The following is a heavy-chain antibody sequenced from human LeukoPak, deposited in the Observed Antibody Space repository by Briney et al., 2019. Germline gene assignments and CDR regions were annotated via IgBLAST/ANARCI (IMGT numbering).Heavy chain of an antibody. Sequence: GGSLRLSCAASGFIFTDYWMNWVRQAPGKGLEWISYLSSSGSTIYYADSVKGRFTISRDNAKNSLSLQMSSLRAEDTAVYYCARSVGFCSAGTCYFDIWGQGTMVTVSS. CDR2: LSSSGSTI. CDR1: GFIFTDYW. CDR3: ARSVGFCSAGTCYFDI. J-gene: IGHJ3*02. D-gene: IGHD2-15*01. V-gene: IGHV3-48*04.